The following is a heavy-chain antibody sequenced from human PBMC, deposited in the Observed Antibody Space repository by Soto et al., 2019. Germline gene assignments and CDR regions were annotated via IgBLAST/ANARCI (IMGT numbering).Heavy chain of an antibody. CDR1: GDSISGYY. CDR2: FIHSGST. CDR3: ARGWGRIFDY. J-gene: IGHJ4*02. Sequence: PSETLSLTCTVSGDSISGYYWSWIRQPPGKGLEWIGDFIHSGSTNYNPSLKSRVTISVDTSKNHFSLKLSSVTAADTAVYYCARGWGRIFDYWGQGTLVTVS. V-gene: IGHV4-34*01. D-gene: IGHD7-27*01.